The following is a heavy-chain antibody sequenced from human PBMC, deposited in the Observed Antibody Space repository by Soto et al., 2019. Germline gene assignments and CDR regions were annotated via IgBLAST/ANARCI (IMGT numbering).Heavy chain of an antibody. V-gene: IGHV4-30-4*01. Sequence: SETLSLTCTVSGGSISSGDYYWSWIRQPPGKGLEWIGYIYYSGSTYYNPSLKSRVTISVDTSKNQFSLKLSSVTAADTAVYYCARAGEDILTGYLNWFDPWGQGTLVTVSS. CDR3: ARAGEDILTGYLNWFDP. CDR2: IYYSGST. CDR1: GGSISSGDYY. D-gene: IGHD3-9*01. J-gene: IGHJ5*02.